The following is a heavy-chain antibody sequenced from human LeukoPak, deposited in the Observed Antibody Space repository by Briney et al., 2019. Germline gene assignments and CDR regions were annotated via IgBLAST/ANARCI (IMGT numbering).Heavy chain of an antibody. CDR2: IYYSGST. J-gene: IGHJ5*02. CDR3: ARGDIVATMGSEWFDP. CDR1: GGSISSGGYS. V-gene: IGHV4-31*11. D-gene: IGHD5-12*01. Sequence: SETLSLTCAVSGGSISSGGYSWSWIRQPPGKGLEWIGYIYYSGSTYYNPSLKSRVTISVDTSKNQFSLKLSSVTAADTAVYYCARGDIVATMGSEWFDPWGQGTLVTVSS.